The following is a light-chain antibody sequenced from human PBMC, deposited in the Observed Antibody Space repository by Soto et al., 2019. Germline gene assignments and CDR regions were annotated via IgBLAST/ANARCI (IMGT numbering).Light chain of an antibody. V-gene: IGKV1-5*03. CDR2: KAS. CDR3: QQYETYYT. J-gene: IGKJ2*01. CDR1: QSITTW. Sequence: DIQMTQSPSTLSASVGDRVTITCRASQSITTWLAWYQQKPGKAPNLLIYKASNLETGVPSRFSGSRSGTEFPLTISGLQRDDFSSYYCQQYETYYTFGQGTKLEIK.